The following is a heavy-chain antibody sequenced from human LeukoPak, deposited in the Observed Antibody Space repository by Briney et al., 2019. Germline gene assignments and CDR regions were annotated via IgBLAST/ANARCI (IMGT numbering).Heavy chain of an antibody. CDR2: INSDGSTS. CDR3: ARESAGYCSGGSCRPGGWFDP. CDR1: GFSFSSYW. D-gene: IGHD2-15*01. Sequence: GGSLRLSCAASGFSFSSYWMHWVRKAPGKGLVWVSRINSDGSTSTYADSVKGRFTISRDNAKNPLYLQMNSLRAEDTAVYYCARESAGYCSGGSCRPGGWFDPWGQGTLVTVSS. V-gene: IGHV3-74*01. J-gene: IGHJ5*02.